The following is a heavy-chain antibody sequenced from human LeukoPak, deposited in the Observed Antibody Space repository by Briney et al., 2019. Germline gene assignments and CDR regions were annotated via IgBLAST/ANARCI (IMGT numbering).Heavy chain of an antibody. V-gene: IGHV3-13*01. CDR1: GFTFSSYD. CDR3: ARAHVAAGLAFDI. Sequence: GGSLRLSCAASGFTFSSYDMPWLRQATGKGLEWVSGIGIPGDTYYPDSVKGRFTISRENAKNSFYLQMNSLRAEDTAVYFCARAHVAAGLAFDIWGQGTMVTVSS. J-gene: IGHJ3*02. CDR2: IGIPGDT. D-gene: IGHD6-25*01.